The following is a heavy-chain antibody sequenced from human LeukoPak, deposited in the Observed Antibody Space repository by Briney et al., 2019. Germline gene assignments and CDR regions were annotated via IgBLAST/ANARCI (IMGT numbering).Heavy chain of an antibody. Sequence: PGGSLRLSCAASGFTFSSYAMSWVRQAPGKGLEWVSAISGSGGSTYYADSVRGRFTISRDNSKNTLYLQMNSLRAEDMAVYYCAKDWVITMVRGVIFDYWGQGTLVTVSS. CDR3: AKDWVITMVRGVIFDY. CDR2: ISGSGGST. V-gene: IGHV3-23*01. CDR1: GFTFSSYA. J-gene: IGHJ4*02. D-gene: IGHD3-10*01.